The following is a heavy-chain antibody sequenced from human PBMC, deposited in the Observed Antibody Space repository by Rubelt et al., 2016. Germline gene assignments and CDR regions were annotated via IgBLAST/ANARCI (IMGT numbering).Heavy chain of an antibody. CDR3: AGLQSVDYFDY. D-gene: IGHD6-19*01. V-gene: IGHV3-23*04. J-gene: IGHJ4*02. CDR1: GFTLSGTT. CDR2: ISGGRGGQ. Sequence: EVQRVESGGGLVRLGGSLRLSCAASGFTLSGTTMKWVRQGPGKGLKGAQTISGGRGGQYNETPGKGRFPISRAKPKNTLYLQMNSLGAEDTAVYYCAGLQSVDYFDYWGQGTLVTVSS.